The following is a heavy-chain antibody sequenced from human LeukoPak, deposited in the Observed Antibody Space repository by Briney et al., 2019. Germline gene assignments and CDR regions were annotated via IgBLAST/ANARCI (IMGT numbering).Heavy chain of an antibody. D-gene: IGHD4-17*01. V-gene: IGHV4-59*08. CDR2: IYYSGST. CDR1: GGSISSYY. Sequence: SEALSLTCTVSGGSISSYYWSWIRQPPGKGLEWIGYIYYSGSTNYNPSLKSRVTISVDTSKNQFSLKLSSVTAADTAVYYCARRTPYGELDYWGQGTLVTVSS. J-gene: IGHJ4*02. CDR3: ARRTPYGELDY.